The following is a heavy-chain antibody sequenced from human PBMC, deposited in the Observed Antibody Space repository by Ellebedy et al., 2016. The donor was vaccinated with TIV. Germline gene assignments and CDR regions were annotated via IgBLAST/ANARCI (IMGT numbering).Heavy chain of an antibody. V-gene: IGHV3-15*07. CDR1: GFTFNNTW. CDR3: ATTYYHDGSSYYPFYFDY. CDR2: IKSKTNGGTT. J-gene: IGHJ4*02. D-gene: IGHD3-22*01. Sequence: GESLKISCAASGFTFNNTWMNWVRQAPGKGLEWVGLIKSKTNGGTTYYGAPVKGRFTISRDDSKNTLYLQMSSLKSDDTAVYYCATTYYHDGSSYYPFYFDYWGQGTLVTVSS.